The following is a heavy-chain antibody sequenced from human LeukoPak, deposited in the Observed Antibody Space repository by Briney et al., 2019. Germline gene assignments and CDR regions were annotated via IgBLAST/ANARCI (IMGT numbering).Heavy chain of an antibody. J-gene: IGHJ4*02. D-gene: IGHD6-13*01. CDR3: ARAFSTTGIAADRISH. CDR1: GFTFSSYA. Sequence: GGSLRLSSTASGFTFSSYAMHWVRQSPRKGLEHVSAISSNGGSTYYAKSVKGIFSISRDNFKNTLDLQMGSLRAEDMAVYYGARAFSTTGIAADRISHWGQGTLVTVSS. V-gene: IGHV3-64*01. CDR2: ISSNGGST.